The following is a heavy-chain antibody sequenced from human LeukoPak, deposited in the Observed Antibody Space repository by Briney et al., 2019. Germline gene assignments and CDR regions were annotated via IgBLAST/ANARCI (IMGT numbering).Heavy chain of an antibody. Sequence: GGSLRLSCAASGFTFSSYGMHWVRQAPGKGLEYVSAISSNGGSTYYADSVKGRFTISRDNSKNTLYLQMSSLRAEDTAVYYCVKDLYSSSSGFDYWGQGTLVTVSS. CDR1: GFTFSSYG. D-gene: IGHD6-6*01. V-gene: IGHV3-64D*06. J-gene: IGHJ4*02. CDR3: VKDLYSSSSGFDY. CDR2: ISSNGGST.